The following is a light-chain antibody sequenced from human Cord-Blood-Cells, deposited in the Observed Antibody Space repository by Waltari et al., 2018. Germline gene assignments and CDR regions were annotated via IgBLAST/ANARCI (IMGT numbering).Light chain of an antibody. V-gene: IGLV2-23*01. CDR1: RRDVGRYNL. J-gene: IGLJ1*01. Sequence: QSALTQPASVSGSPGPSITISCTGTRRDVGRYNLVSWYQQHPGKAPKLLIYEGSKRPSGVSNRFSGSKSGNTASLTISGLQAEDEADYYCCSYAGSSTYVFGTGTKVTVL. CDR3: CSYAGSSTYV. CDR2: EGS.